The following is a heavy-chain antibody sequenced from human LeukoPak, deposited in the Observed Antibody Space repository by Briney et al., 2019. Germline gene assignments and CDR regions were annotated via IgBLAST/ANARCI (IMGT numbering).Heavy chain of an antibody. V-gene: IGHV4-4*07. J-gene: IGHJ5*02. CDR2: IYTSGST. D-gene: IGHD2-15*01. Sequence: SETLSLTCTVSGGSISSYYWSWIRQPAGKGLEWIGRIYTSGSTNYNPSLRSRVTISVDKSKNQFSLKLSSVTAADTAVYYCARDTAGYCSGGSCYPNWFDPWGQGTLVTVSS. CDR3: ARDTAGYCSGGSCYPNWFDP. CDR1: GGSISSYY.